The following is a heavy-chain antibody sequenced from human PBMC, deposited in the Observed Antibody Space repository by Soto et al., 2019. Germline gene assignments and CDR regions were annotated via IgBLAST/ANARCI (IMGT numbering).Heavy chain of an antibody. J-gene: IGHJ6*02. CDR3: ARESSGITLYGMDV. Sequence: ASVKVSCKASGYTFTGQYMHWVRQAPGQGLEWMGWINPNSGETNYAQKFQGRVTMTRDTSIGTAYMELSSLRSNDTAIYYCARESSGITLYGMDVWGQGTTVTVSS. D-gene: IGHD1-7*01. V-gene: IGHV1-2*02. CDR2: INPNSGET. CDR1: GYTFTGQY.